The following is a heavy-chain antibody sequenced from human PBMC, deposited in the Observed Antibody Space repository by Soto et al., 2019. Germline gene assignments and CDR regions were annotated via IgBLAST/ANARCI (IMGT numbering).Heavy chain of an antibody. CDR2: VSYRGNTH. CDR1: GFTFSDFD. D-gene: IGHD6-6*01. Sequence: QVHLVESGGGVVQPGRSLRLSCAASGFTFSDFDMHWVRQAPGKGLEWVAVVSYRGNTHYYADSVRGRFTISRDNSNNMLYVQMDDLRLADTGVYYCVKEAHRASRREYWGQGTLVSVSS. J-gene: IGHJ4*02. V-gene: IGHV3-30*18. CDR3: VKEAHRASRREY.